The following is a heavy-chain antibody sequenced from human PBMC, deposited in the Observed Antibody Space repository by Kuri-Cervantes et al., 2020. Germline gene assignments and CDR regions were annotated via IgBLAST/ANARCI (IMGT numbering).Heavy chain of an antibody. D-gene: IGHD6-19*01. V-gene: IGHV4-34*01. CDR3: ARRGYGWYPPYYYVDV. Sequence: SQTLSLTCAVYGGSFSGYYWTWIRQAPGKGPEWIGSIYYSGSTYYNPSLKSRVTISVDTSKNQFSLKLSSVTAADTAVYYCARRGYGWYPPYYYVDVWGKGITVTDSS. CDR2: IYYSGST. CDR1: GGSFSGYY. J-gene: IGHJ6*03.